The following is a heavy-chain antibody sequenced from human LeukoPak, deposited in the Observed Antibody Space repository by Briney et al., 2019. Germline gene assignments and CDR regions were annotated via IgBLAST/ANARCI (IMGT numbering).Heavy chain of an antibody. V-gene: IGHV3-30*04. CDR2: ISYDGSNK. CDR3: ARDVVAAPGTWDY. J-gene: IGHJ4*02. D-gene: IGHD6-13*01. CDR1: GFTLSSYA. Sequence: GGSLRLSCAASGFTLSSYAIHWVRQAPAKGLEWVAVISYDGSNKYYADSVKGRFTISRDNAKNSLYLQMNSLRAEDTAVYYCARDVVAAPGTWDYWGQGTLVTVSS.